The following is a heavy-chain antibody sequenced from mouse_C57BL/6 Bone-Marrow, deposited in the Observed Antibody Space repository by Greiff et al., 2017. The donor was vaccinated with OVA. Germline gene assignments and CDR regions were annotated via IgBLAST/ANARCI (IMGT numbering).Heavy chain of an antibody. J-gene: IGHJ4*01. CDR2: ISYDGSN. CDR1: GYSITSGYY. CDR3: ARGLYYDYGYAMDY. D-gene: IGHD2-4*01. V-gene: IGHV3-6*01. Sequence: EVKLQESGPGLVKPSQSLSLTCSVTGYSITSGYYWNWIRQFPGNKLEWMGYISYDGSNNYNPSLKNRISITRDTSKNQFFLKLNSVTTEDTATYYCARGLYYDYGYAMDYWGQGTSVTVSS.